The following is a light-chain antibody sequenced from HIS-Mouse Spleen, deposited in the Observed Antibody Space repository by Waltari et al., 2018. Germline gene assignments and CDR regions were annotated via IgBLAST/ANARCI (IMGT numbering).Light chain of an antibody. Sequence: SYELTRPPSVSVAPGQAARITCSGDELPKKYAYWYQQKSGQTPVLVIYEDSKRPSGIPERFSGSSSGTMATLTISGAQVEDEADYYCYSTDSSGNHRVFGGGTKLTVL. CDR1: ELPKKY. CDR2: EDS. J-gene: IGLJ2*01. V-gene: IGLV3-10*01. CDR3: YSTDSSGNHRV.